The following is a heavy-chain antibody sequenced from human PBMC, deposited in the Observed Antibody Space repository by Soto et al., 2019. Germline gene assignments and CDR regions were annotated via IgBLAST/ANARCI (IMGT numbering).Heavy chain of an antibody. Sequence: PGGSLRLSGAASEFTFSNYAMSWVRQAPGKGLEWVSSISDNGGTTYYADSVKGRFTISRDNSKNTLYLQMNSLRAEDTAVYYCAQDPQQLIVYFDYWDQGTQVTVS. CDR1: EFTFSNYA. D-gene: IGHD6-13*01. CDR3: AQDPQQLIVYFDY. V-gene: IGHV3-23*01. J-gene: IGHJ4*02. CDR2: ISDNGGTT.